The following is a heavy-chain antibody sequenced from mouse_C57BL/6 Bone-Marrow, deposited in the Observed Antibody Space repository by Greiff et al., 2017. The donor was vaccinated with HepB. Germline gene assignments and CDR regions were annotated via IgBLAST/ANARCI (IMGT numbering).Heavy chain of an antibody. Sequence: EVKLQESGGGLVQPGESLKLSCESYEYEFPSHDMSWVRKTPEKRLELVAAINSNGGSTYYPDTMERRFIISRDNTKKTLYLQMSSLKSEDTALYYGERQGVRGYFDVWGTGTTVTVSS. J-gene: IGHJ1*03. CDR1: EYEFPSHD. CDR3: ERQGVRGYFDV. D-gene: IGHD2-14*01. CDR2: INSNGGST. V-gene: IGHV5-2*01.